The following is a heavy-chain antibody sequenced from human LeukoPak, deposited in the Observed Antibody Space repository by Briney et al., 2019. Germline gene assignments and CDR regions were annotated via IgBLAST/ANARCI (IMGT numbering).Heavy chain of an antibody. CDR3: ANDYDILTGIDY. CDR2: ISGSGGST. V-gene: IGHV3-23*01. Sequence: GGSLRLSCATSGFTFSSYAMSWVRQAPGKGLEWVSAISGSGGSTYYADSVKGRFTISRDNSKNTLYLQMNGLRAEDTAVYYCANDYDILTGIDYWGQGTLVTVSS. CDR1: GFTFSSYA. J-gene: IGHJ4*02. D-gene: IGHD3-9*01.